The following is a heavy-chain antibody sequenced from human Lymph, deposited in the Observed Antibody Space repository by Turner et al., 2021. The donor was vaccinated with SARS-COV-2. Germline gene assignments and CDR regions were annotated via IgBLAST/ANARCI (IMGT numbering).Heavy chain of an antibody. Sequence: QVQLVQSGAEVEKPGSSVTVPCKASGGTFSSSAISWVRQAPGQGLEGRGGIIPICGTANYAQRFQCRVTITADEATSTAYMELRSLRSEDTAVYYWARGAAYCSGGSCYRKGFDYWGQGTPVTVSS. J-gene: IGHJ4*02. D-gene: IGHD2-15*01. CDR2: IIPICGTA. CDR3: ARGAAYCSGGSCYRKGFDY. CDR1: GGTFSSSA. V-gene: IGHV1-69*01.